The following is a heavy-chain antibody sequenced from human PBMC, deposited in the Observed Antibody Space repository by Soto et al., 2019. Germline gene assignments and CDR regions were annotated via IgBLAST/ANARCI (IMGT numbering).Heavy chain of an antibody. Sequence: ASVKVSCKASGYTFTSYAMHWVRQAPGQRLEWMGWINAGNGNTKYSQKFQGRVTITRDTSASTAYMELSSLRSEDTAVYYCARDGEQWCSWFDPWGQGTLVTVSS. D-gene: IGHD6-19*01. J-gene: IGHJ5*02. V-gene: IGHV1-3*01. CDR2: INAGNGNT. CDR1: GYTFTSYA. CDR3: ARDGEQWCSWFDP.